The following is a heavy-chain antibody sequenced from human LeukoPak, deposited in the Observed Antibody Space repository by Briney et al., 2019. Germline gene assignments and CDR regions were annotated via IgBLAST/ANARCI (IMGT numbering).Heavy chain of an antibody. J-gene: IGHJ5*02. CDR1: SGSISSGSYY. D-gene: IGHD3-3*01. CDR3: ARVGRVESVGFDP. V-gene: IGHV4-61*02. CDR2: MYSSGST. Sequence: PSQTLSLTCTVSSGSISSGSYYWSWIRQPAGKGLEWIGRMYSSGSTNYNPSLQSRVTISVDTSKNQFSLKLSSVTAADTAVYYCARVGRVESVGFDPWGQGTLVTVSS.